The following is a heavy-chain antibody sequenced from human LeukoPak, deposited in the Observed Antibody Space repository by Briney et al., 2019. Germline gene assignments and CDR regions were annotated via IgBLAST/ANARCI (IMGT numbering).Heavy chain of an antibody. CDR2: INPNSGGT. CDR3: ARGYGYSSGWPDY. J-gene: IGHJ4*02. V-gene: IGHV1-2*02. D-gene: IGHD6-19*01. CDR1: GYTFTGYY. Sequence: GASVKVSCKASGYTFTGYYMHWVRQAPGQGLEWMGWINPNSGGTNYAQKFQGRVTMTRDTSISTAYMELSRLRSDGTAVYYCARGYGYSSGWPDYWGQGTLVTVSS.